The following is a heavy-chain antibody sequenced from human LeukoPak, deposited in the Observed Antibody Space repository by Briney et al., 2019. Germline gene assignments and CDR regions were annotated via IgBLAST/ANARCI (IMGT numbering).Heavy chain of an antibody. Sequence: PGGSLRLSCAASGFTASSNYMSWVRQAPGKGLEWVSVIYSGGSTYYADSVKGRFTISRDNSKNTLYLQMNSLRAEDTAVYYCARGIIGAAAGDAFDIWGQGTMVTVSS. D-gene: IGHD6-13*01. V-gene: IGHV3-66*01. CDR3: ARGIIGAAAGDAFDI. J-gene: IGHJ3*02. CDR1: GFTASSNY. CDR2: IYSGGST.